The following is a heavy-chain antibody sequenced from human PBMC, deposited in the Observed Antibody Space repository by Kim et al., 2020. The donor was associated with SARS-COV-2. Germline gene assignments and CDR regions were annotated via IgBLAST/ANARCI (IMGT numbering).Heavy chain of an antibody. CDR1: GFTFSDYY. V-gene: IGHV3-11*03. D-gene: IGHD3-10*01. J-gene: IGHJ4*02. CDR2: ISYSSTYI. Sequence: GGSLRLSCAASGFTFSDYYMSWIRQAPGKGLEWVSYISYSSTYIRYADSVKGRFTISRDDAKNSLYLQMNSLRAEDTAVYFCVRWQSYGSGPDYWGQGTLVTVSS. CDR3: VRWQSYGSGPDY.